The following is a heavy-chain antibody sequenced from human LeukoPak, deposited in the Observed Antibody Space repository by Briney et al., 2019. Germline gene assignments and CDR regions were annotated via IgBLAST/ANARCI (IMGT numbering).Heavy chain of an antibody. CDR3: AKALADGGTFDY. CDR1: GFTFGSFA. CDR2: IFGSGGSP. D-gene: IGHD4-23*01. J-gene: IGHJ4*02. V-gene: IGHV3-23*01. Sequence: GGSLRLSCEASGFTFGSFAMYSVCQAPRKRLDWIAGIFGSGGSPHYADSVKGRLPISRDNSKNTVYLQMNSLRAEDTAIYYCAKALADGGTFDYWGQGTLVTVSS.